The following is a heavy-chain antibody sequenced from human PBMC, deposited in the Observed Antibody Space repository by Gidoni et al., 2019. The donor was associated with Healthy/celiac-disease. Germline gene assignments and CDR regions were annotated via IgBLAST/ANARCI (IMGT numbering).Heavy chain of an antibody. CDR3: ARRSDDYGDY. V-gene: IGHV4-39*07. CDR2: IFYSGCT. Sequence: QQQLQQSAAGLVKPSATPSLTCSVAGGSVSSSSYYWGWFRQHPGKGLEWIGSIFYSGCTYYNTCLNSRVAISVDTSKNQFSLKLSSVNAADTAVYYCARRSDDYGDYWGQGTLVTVSS. J-gene: IGHJ4*02. CDR1: GGSVSSSSYY.